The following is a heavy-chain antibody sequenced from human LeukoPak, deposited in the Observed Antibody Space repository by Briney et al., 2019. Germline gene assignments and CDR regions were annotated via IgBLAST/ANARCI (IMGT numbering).Heavy chain of an antibody. Sequence: GASVKVSCKASGGTFSSYAISWVRQAPGQGLEWMGRIIPIFGTANYAQKFQGRVTITTDESTSTAYMELSSLRSEDTAVYYCARDPQVVGVIILAEYFQHWGQGTLVTVSS. CDR2: IIPIFGTA. V-gene: IGHV1-69*05. J-gene: IGHJ1*01. CDR3: ARDPQVVGVIILAEYFQH. D-gene: IGHD3-10*01. CDR1: GGTFSSYA.